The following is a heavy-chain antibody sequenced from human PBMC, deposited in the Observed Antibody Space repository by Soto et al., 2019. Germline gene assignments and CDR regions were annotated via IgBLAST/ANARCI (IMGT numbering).Heavy chain of an antibody. J-gene: IGHJ4*02. Sequence: PGGSLRLSCAASGFTFSSYGMHWVRQAPGKGLEWVAVISYDGSNKYYADSVKGRFTISRDNSKNTLYLQMNSLRAEDTAVYYCAKGYSGYDCAFDYWGQGTLVTVSS. V-gene: IGHV3-30*18. D-gene: IGHD5-12*01. CDR3: AKGYSGYDCAFDY. CDR2: ISYDGSNK. CDR1: GFTFSSYG.